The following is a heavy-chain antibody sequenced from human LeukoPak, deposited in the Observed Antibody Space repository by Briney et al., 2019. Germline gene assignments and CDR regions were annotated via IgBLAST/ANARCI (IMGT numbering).Heavy chain of an antibody. D-gene: IGHD3-22*01. J-gene: IGHJ4*02. Sequence: SETLSLTCAVYGGSFSGYYWGWIRQPPGKGLEWIGEINHSGSTNYNPSLKSRVTISVDTSKNQFSLKLSSVTAADTAVYYCARVNYYDSSGPPEYWGQGTLVTVSS. CDR3: ARVNYYDSSGPPEY. CDR1: GGSFSGYY. V-gene: IGHV4-34*01. CDR2: INHSGST.